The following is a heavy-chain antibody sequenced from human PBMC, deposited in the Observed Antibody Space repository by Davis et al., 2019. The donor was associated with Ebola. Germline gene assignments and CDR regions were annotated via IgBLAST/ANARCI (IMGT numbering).Heavy chain of an antibody. J-gene: IGHJ5*02. CDR1: GYSFTSYW. D-gene: IGHD2-2*01. CDR2: IDPSDSYT. CDR3: ARAGAPETYQLLVSWFDP. Sequence: KVSCKGSGYSFTSYWISWVRQMPGKGLEWMGRIDPSDSYTNYSPSFQGHVTISADKSISTAYLQWSSLKASDTAMYYCARAGAPETYQLLVSWFDPWGQGTLVTVSS. V-gene: IGHV5-10-1*01.